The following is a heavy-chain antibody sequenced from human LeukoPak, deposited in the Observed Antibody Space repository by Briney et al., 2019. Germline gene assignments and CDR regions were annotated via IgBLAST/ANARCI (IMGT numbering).Heavy chain of an antibody. CDR1: GGSISSGSYY. V-gene: IGHV4-61*02. D-gene: IGHD1-26*01. J-gene: IGHJ4*02. CDR3: ARDTFSGSLADY. CDR2: IYTSGGT. Sequence: SQTLSLTCTVSGGSISSGSYYWSWIRQPAGKGLEWIGRIYTSGGTNYNPSLKSRVTISVDTSKNQFSLKLSSVTAADTAVYYCARDTFSGSLADYWGQGTLVTVSS.